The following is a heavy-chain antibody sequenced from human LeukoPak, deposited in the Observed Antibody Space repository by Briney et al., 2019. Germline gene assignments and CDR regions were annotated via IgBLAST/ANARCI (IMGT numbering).Heavy chain of an antibody. V-gene: IGHV4-4*02. CDR2: IYHSGST. Sequence: GSLRLSCAASGFTFSSYSMNWVRQAPGKGLEWIGEIYHSGSTNYNPSLKSRVTISVDKSKNQFSLKLSSVTAADTAVYYCARVWDDSSLFDYWGQGTLVTVSS. CDR1: GFTFSSYSM. CDR3: ARVWDDSSLFDY. J-gene: IGHJ4*02. D-gene: IGHD3-22*01.